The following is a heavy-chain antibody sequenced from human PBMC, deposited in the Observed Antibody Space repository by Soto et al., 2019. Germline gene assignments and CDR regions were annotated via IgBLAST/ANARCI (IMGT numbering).Heavy chain of an antibody. J-gene: IGHJ4*02. CDR1: GYTFTGYY. V-gene: IGHV1-2*02. Sequence: GASVKVSCKASGYTFTGYYMHWVRQAPGQGLEWMGWINPNSGGTNYAQKFQGRVTMTRDTSISTAYMELSRLRSDDTAVYYCAEYDILTGYYFDYWGQGTLVTVSS. CDR3: AEYDILTGYYFDY. CDR2: INPNSGGT. D-gene: IGHD3-9*01.